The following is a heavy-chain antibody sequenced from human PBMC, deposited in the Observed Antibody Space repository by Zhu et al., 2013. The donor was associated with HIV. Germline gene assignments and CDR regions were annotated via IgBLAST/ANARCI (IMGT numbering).Heavy chain of an antibody. CDR3: ARAPPXTYYDSRYYFDY. CDR2: ISAYNGNT. V-gene: IGHV1-18*01. J-gene: IGHJ4*02. Sequence: QVQLVQSGAEVKKPGASVKVSCKASGYTFTSYGISWVRQAPGQGLEWMGWISAYNGNTNYAQKLQGRVAMTTDTSTSTAYMELRSLRSDDTAVYYCARAPPXTYYDSRYYFDYWGQGTLVTVSS. CDR1: GYTFTSYG. D-gene: IGHD3-22*01.